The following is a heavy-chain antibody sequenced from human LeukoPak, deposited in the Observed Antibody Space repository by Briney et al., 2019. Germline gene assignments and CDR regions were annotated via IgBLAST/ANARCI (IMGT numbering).Heavy chain of an antibody. CDR1: GFTFTSSA. Sequence: SVKVSCKASGFTFTSSAMQWVRQARGQRLEWIGWIVVGSGNTNYAQKFQERVTITRDMSTSTAYMELSSLRSEDTAVYYCAAAGATYDYGDHISFFDSAFDIWGQGTMVTVSS. CDR3: AAAGATYDYGDHISFFDSAFDI. V-gene: IGHV1-58*02. J-gene: IGHJ3*02. D-gene: IGHD4-17*01. CDR2: IVVGSGNT.